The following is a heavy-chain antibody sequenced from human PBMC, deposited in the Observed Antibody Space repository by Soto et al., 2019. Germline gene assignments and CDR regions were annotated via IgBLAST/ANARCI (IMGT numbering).Heavy chain of an antibody. CDR2: ISTSGST. V-gene: IGHV4-4*07. CDR1: GGSISSCY. CDR3: ARGSFTFGGVIDFDY. J-gene: IGHJ4*02. Sequence: PSETLSLTCTVSGGSISSCYMSWIRQPAGKGLEWIGRISTSGSTNYNPSLKSRVTMSVDTSKNQFSLKLSSVTAADTAVYYCARGSFTFGGVIDFDYWGQGTLVTASS. D-gene: IGHD3-16*02.